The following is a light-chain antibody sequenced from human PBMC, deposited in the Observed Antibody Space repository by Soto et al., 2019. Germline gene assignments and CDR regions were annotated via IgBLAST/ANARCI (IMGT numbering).Light chain of an antibody. V-gene: IGLV2-14*01. J-gene: IGLJ2*01. CDR3: SSYTSTSTPVV. CDR1: SSDVGGYNF. CDR2: EVN. Sequence: QSALTQPASVSGSPGQSITISCTGTSSDVGGYNFVSWYQQHPGKAPKLMIYEVNKRPSGVSNRFSGSKSGNTASLTISGLQAEDEADFYCSSYTSTSTPVVFGGGTQLTVL.